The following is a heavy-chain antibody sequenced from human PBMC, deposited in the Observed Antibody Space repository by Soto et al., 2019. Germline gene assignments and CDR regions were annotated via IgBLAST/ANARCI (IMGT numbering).Heavy chain of an antibody. CDR3: AREKPYSSSWYHVY. D-gene: IGHD6-13*01. V-gene: IGHV4-34*01. CDR1: GGSFSGYY. J-gene: IGHJ4*02. Sequence: PSETLSLTCAVYGGSFSGYYWSWIRQPPGKGLEWIGEINHSGSTNYNPSLKSRVTISVDTSENQFSLKLSSVTAADTAVYYCAREKPYSSSWYHVYWGQGTLVTVSS. CDR2: INHSGST.